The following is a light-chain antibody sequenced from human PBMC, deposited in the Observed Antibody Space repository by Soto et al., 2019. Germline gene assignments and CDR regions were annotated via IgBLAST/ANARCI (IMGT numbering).Light chain of an antibody. J-gene: IGKJ4*01. Sequence: EIVMTQSPATLSVSPGERATLSCRASQSISSNLAWYQQKPGQAPRLLLFRTSSRATGFPARFSGSGSGTEFNLTISSRQSEDFGVSYCQQYNNWPRVTFGGGTKVEIK. CDR3: QQYNNWPRVT. V-gene: IGKV3-15*01. CDR2: RTS. CDR1: QSISSN.